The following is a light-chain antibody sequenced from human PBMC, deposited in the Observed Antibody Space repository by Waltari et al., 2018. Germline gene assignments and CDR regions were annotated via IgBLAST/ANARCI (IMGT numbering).Light chain of an antibody. CDR2: LGS. CDR1: QSLLHSNGYNY. V-gene: IGKV2-28*01. J-gene: IGKJ1*01. CDR3: MQALQSPRT. Sequence: DIVMTQSPLSLPVTPGEPASISCRSSQSLLHSNGYNYLDWYLQKPGQSPQLPMYLGSSRASGVPDRFSGSGSGTDFTLKISRVEAEDVGVYYCMQALQSPRTFGQGTKVEIK.